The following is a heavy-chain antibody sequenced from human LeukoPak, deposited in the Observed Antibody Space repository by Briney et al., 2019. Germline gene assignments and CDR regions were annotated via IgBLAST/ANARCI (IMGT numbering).Heavy chain of an antibody. V-gene: IGHV4-34*01. CDR3: ARGFSSWYKLPFDY. Sequence: ASETLSLTCTVSGGSFSGYYWSWIRQPPGKGLEWIGEINHSGSTNYNPSLKSRVTISVDTSKNQFSLKLSSVTAADTAVYYCARGFSSWYKLPFDYWGQGTLVTVSS. D-gene: IGHD6-13*01. CDR2: INHSGST. CDR1: GGSFSGYY. J-gene: IGHJ4*02.